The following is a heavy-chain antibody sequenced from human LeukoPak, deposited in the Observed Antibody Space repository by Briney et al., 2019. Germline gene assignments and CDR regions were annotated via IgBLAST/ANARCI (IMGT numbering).Heavy chain of an antibody. CDR3: AIHYYDSSGYSDY. CDR1: GGTFSSYT. D-gene: IGHD3-22*01. V-gene: IGHV1-69*02. J-gene: IGHJ4*02. Sequence: SVKVSCKASGGTFSSYTISWVRQAPGQGLEWMGRIIPILGIANYAQKFQGRVTITADKSTSTAYMELSSLRSEDTAVNYCAIHYYDSSGYSDYWGQGTLVTVSS. CDR2: IIPILGIA.